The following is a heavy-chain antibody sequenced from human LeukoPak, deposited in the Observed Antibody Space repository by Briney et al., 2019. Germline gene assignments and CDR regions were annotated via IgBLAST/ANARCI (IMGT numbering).Heavy chain of an antibody. Sequence: GGSLRLSCTAPGFTFGDYAMSWVRPAPGKGLEWVGFIRSKTYGGTTEYAASVKDRFTISRDNSKSIAYLQMSSLKTEDTAVYYCTRDYYDSSGYYTIANWGQGTLVTVSS. D-gene: IGHD3-22*01. CDR3: TRDYYDSSGYYTIAN. CDR2: IRSKTYGGTT. CDR1: GFTFGDYA. J-gene: IGHJ4*02. V-gene: IGHV3-49*04.